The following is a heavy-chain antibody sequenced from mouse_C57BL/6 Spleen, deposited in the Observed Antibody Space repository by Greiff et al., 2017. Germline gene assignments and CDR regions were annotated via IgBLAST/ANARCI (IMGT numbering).Heavy chain of an antibody. CDR2: INPYNGDT. CDR1: GYSFTGYC. J-gene: IGHJ4*01. Sequence: VQLQQSGPELVKPGDSVKISCKASGYSFTGYCMHWVMQSHGKSLEWIGRINPYNGDTFYNQKFKGKATLTLDKSSSTTTMELRSLTSADSAVYYCARNYSGSSYYAMDYWGQGTSVTVSS. D-gene: IGHD1-1*01. CDR3: ARNYSGSSYYAMDY. V-gene: IGHV1-20*01.